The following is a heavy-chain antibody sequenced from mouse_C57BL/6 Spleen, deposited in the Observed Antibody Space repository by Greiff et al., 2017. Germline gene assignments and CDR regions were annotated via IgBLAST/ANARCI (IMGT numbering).Heavy chain of an antibody. D-gene: IGHD1-1*01. Sequence: EVKLQQSGPELVKPGASVKISCKASGYTFTDYYMNWVKQSHGKSLEWIGDINPNNGGTSYNQKFKGKATLTVDKSSSTAYMELRSLTSEDSAVYYCARRDYYGFDYWGQGTTLTVSS. J-gene: IGHJ2*01. CDR3: ARRDYYGFDY. CDR2: INPNNGGT. V-gene: IGHV1-26*01. CDR1: GYTFTDYY.